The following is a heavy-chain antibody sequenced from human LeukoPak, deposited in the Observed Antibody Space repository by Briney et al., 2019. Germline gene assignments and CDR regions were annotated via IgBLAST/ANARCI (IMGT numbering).Heavy chain of an antibody. CDR3: AHRRGPTYGNSWFEY. D-gene: IGHD3-10*01. J-gene: IGHJ5*01. CDR2: IYWNDDK. CDR1: GFSLSTSGVG. Sequence: SGPTLVNPTQTLTLTCTFSGFSLSTSGVGVGWIHQPPGKALEWLALIYWNDDKRYSPSLKSRLTITKDTSKNQVVLTMTNMDPVDTATYCCAHRRGPTYGNSWFEYWGQGTLVTVSS. V-gene: IGHV2-5*01.